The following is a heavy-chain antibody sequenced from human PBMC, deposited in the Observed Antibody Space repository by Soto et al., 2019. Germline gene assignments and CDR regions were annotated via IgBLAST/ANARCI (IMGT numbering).Heavy chain of an antibody. V-gene: IGHV3-21*01. CDR2: ISSSSSYI. J-gene: IGHJ4*02. CDR1: GFTFSSYS. CDR3: ARDRGHGYSFDY. Sequence: GGSLRLSCAAPGFTFSSYSMNWVRQAPGKGLEWVSSISSSSSYIYYADSVKGRFTISRDNAKNSLYLQMNSLRAEDTAVYYCARDRGHGYSFDYWGQGTLVTVSS. D-gene: IGHD3-10*01.